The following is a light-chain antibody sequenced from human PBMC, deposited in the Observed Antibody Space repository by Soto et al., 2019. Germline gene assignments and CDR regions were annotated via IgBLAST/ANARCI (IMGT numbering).Light chain of an antibody. CDR2: EGS. V-gene: IGLV2-23*01. CDR1: SSDVGSYSL. J-gene: IGLJ2*01. Sequence: QSALTQPASVSGSPGQSITISCTGTSSDVGSYSLVSWYQHHPGKAPKLMIYEGSNRPSGVSNRFSGSKSGNTASLTISGRQAEDEADYHCSSYAGAVVFGGGTKLTVL. CDR3: SSYAGAVV.